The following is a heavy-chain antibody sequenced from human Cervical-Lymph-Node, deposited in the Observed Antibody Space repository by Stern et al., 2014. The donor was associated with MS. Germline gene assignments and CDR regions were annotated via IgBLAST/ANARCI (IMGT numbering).Heavy chain of an antibody. CDR1: GYNFTTYY. CDR3: AIIEGWNGMDV. CDR2: LTPIGGRT. J-gene: IGHJ6*02. D-gene: IGHD1-26*01. V-gene: IGHV1-46*01. Sequence: VQLEESGAEVKQPGASVRLSCKASGYNFTTYYMHWVRQAPGQGLELMGILTPIGGRTIYAQKFLGRVIMTRDTSTSTVYMELSSLRSEDTAVYYCAIIEGWNGMDVWGQGTTVIASS.